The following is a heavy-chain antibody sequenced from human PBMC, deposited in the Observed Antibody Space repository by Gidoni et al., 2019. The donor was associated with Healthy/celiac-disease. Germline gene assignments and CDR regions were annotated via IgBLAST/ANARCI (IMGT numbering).Heavy chain of an antibody. Sequence: QVQLQPWGAGLLKPSETLSLTCAVYGGSFSGYYWSWIRQPPGKGLEWIGEINHSGSTNYNPSLKSRVTISVDTSKNQFSLKLSSGTAADTAVYYCARVFYGPDLWGRGTLVTVSS. J-gene: IGHJ2*01. CDR3: ARVFYGPDL. CDR1: GGSFSGYY. CDR2: INHSGST. D-gene: IGHD3-10*01. V-gene: IGHV4-34*01.